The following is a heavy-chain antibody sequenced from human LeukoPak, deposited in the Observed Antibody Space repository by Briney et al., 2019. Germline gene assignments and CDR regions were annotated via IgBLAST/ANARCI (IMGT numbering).Heavy chain of an antibody. CDR1: GFTLGSHD. CDR3: VREARGYHYTYFDY. J-gene: IGHJ4*02. CDR2: VSSGFHA. D-gene: IGHD5-18*01. V-gene: IGHV3-13*01. Sequence: GGSLRLSCTASGFTLGSHDMHWVRQILGQGLEWVAAVSSGFHAFFADSAQGRFTVSREDARNSLYLQMNSLRAGDTAVYYCVREARGYHYTYFDYWGQGTLVTVSS.